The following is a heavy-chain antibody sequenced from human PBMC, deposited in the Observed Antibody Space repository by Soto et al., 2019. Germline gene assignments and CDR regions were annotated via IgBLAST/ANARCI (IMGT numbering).Heavy chain of an antibody. CDR1: GGTFSSYA. V-gene: IGHV1-69*13. Sequence: SVKVSCKASGGTFSSYAISWVRQAPGQGLEWMGGIIPIFGTANYAQKFQGRVTITADESTSTAYMELSSLRSEDTAVYYCARDRLGYYDFWSGYYLDYWGQGTLVTVSS. CDR2: IIPIFGTA. D-gene: IGHD3-3*01. CDR3: ARDRLGYYDFWSGYYLDY. J-gene: IGHJ4*02.